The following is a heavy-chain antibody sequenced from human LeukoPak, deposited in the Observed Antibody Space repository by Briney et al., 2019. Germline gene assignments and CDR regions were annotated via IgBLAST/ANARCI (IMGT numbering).Heavy chain of an antibody. V-gene: IGHV3-23*01. CDR2: ISVSGGRT. Sequence: PGGSLRLACAAAGFTFSSYAMSWVGHAPGKGLEWVSAISVSGGRTYYADSVKCRCTISRDNSKNTLYLQMNSLRAGDTGVCHCAKRDTAMVQAFFVYWGEGTLVTVSS. D-gene: IGHD5-18*01. CDR1: GFTFSSYA. CDR3: AKRDTAMVQAFFVY. J-gene: IGHJ4*02.